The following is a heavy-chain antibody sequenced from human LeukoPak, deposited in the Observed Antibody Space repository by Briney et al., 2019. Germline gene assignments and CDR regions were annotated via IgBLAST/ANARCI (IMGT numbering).Heavy chain of an antibody. CDR3: ARGVQYWLGDWFHP. CDR1: GGSISSSNW. Sequence: PSGTLSLTCTVSGGSISSSNWWSWVRPPPGKGLEWIGEIYHSGSTNYNPSLKSRVTMSVDTSKNQFSLKLSSVTAADTAVYYRARGVQYWLGDWFHPWGQGILVTVSS. J-gene: IGHJ5*02. CDR2: IYHSGST. V-gene: IGHV4-4*02. D-gene: IGHD3-9*01.